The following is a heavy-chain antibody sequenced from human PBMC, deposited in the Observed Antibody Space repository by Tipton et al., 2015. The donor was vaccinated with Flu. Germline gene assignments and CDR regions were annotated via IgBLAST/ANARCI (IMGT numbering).Heavy chain of an antibody. D-gene: IGHD2/OR15-2a*01. J-gene: IGHJ4*02. CDR2: IYHNGDI. CDR3: ARAEIGDFDY. Sequence: LRLSCAVSGYSISRGYHWGWIRQPPGKGLEWIGSIYHNGDIHFNPSLKSRVSISVDTSNNRFSLNLTSVTAADTAVYYCARAEIGDFDYWGQGTLVTVSS. V-gene: IGHV4-38-2*01. CDR1: GYSISRGYH.